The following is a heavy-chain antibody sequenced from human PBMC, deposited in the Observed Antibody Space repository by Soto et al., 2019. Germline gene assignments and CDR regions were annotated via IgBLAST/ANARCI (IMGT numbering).Heavy chain of an antibody. CDR1: GFTFSSYA. CDR3: ARGKSDYGSGSYYNGVYYYYYYMDV. Sequence: EVQLVESGGGLVQPGGSLRLSCAASGFTFSSYAMHWVRQAPGKGLEYVSAISSNGGSTYYANSVKGRFTISRDNSKNTLYRQMGSLRAEDMAVYYCARGKSDYGSGSYYNGVYYYYYYMDVWGKGTTVTVSS. CDR2: ISSNGGST. J-gene: IGHJ6*03. V-gene: IGHV3-64*01. D-gene: IGHD3-10*01.